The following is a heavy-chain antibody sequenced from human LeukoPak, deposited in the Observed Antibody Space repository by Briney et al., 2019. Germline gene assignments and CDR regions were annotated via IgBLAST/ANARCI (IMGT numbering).Heavy chain of an antibody. J-gene: IGHJ4*02. CDR1: GFTFSSYS. CDR3: AAGADSSSWAYFDY. D-gene: IGHD6-13*01. V-gene: IGHV3-21*01. Sequence: GGSLRLSCAASGFTFSSYSMNWVRQAPGKGLEWVSSISFSSSSIYYADSVKGRVTISRDNAKNSLFLQMNSLRDGDTAVYHCAAGADSSSWAYFDYWGQGTLVTVSS. CDR2: ISFSSSSI.